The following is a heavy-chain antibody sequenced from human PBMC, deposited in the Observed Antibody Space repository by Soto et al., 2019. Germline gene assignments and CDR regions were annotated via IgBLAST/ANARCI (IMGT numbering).Heavy chain of an antibody. CDR3: ARDFWRNGVCLDV. D-gene: IGHD2-8*01. Sequence: EVQLMESGGGLVQPGGSLRLSCAASGFTFTNYWMHWVRQAPGKGLVWVSRINSDGSSTSYADSVKGRFTISRDNAKNTLYLHMNSLRAEDTAVFYCARDFWRNGVCLDVWGQGTTVTVSS. J-gene: IGHJ6*02. CDR2: INSDGSST. V-gene: IGHV3-74*01. CDR1: GFTFTNYW.